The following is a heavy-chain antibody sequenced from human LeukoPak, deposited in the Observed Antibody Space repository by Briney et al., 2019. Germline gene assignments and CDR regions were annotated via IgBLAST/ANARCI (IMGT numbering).Heavy chain of an antibody. CDR2: ISYDGRTK. D-gene: IGHD2-21*02. Sequence: GGSLRLSCSASGFTFSSYGIHWVRQAPGKGLEWVAVISYDGRTKYYADSVKGRFTISRDDSKNTLFLQMSSLRAEDTAVYYCAKEYCDGLCYSDYFDYWGQGTLVTVSS. J-gene: IGHJ4*02. CDR3: AKEYCDGLCYSDYFDY. CDR1: GFTFSSYG. V-gene: IGHV3-30*18.